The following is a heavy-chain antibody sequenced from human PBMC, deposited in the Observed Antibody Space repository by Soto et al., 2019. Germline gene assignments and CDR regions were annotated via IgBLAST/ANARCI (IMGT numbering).Heavy chain of an antibody. CDR1: GYTFTSYG. CDR3: ARDPYDYIWGNYRHDY. Sequence: AASVKVSCKASGYTFTSYGISWVRQAPGQGLEWMGWISAYNGNTNYAQKLQGRVTMTTDTSTNTAYMELRSLRSDDTAVYYCARDPYDYIWGNYRHDYWGQGTLVTVSS. V-gene: IGHV1-18*01. CDR2: ISAYNGNT. J-gene: IGHJ4*02. D-gene: IGHD3-16*02.